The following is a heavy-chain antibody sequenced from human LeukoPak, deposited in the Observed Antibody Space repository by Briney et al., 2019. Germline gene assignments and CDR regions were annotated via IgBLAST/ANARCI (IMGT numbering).Heavy chain of an antibody. CDR2: ISGSGGST. CDR3: AKDPRLVGATGDY. J-gene: IGHJ4*02. D-gene: IGHD1-26*01. Sequence: PGGSLRLSCAASGFTFSSYAMSSVRQAPGKGLEWVSAISGSGGSTYYADSVKGRFTISRDNSKNTLYLQMNSLRAEDTAVYYCAKDPRLVGATGDYWGQGTLVTVSS. V-gene: IGHV3-23*01. CDR1: GFTFSSYA.